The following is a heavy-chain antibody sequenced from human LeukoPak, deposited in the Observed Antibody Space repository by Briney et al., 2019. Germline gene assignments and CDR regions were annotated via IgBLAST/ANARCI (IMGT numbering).Heavy chain of an antibody. CDR1: GFTFSNYG. CDR3: ARDQQITGTTNYYYYGMDV. J-gene: IGHJ6*02. Sequence: GGSLRLSCAASGFTFSNYGMHWVRQAPGKGLEWVAVISYDGIKKYYEDSVKGRFTISRHNSKNTLYLQMNSLRAEDTAVYYCARDQQITGTTNYYYYGMDVWGQGTTVTVSS. D-gene: IGHD1-7*01. V-gene: IGHV3-30*03. CDR2: ISYDGIKK.